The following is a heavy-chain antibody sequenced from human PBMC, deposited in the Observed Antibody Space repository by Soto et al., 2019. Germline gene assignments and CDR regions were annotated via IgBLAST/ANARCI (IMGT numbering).Heavy chain of an antibody. D-gene: IGHD1-26*01. J-gene: IGHJ6*02. CDR2: ISSSSYI. CDR1: AFTSSRYS. Sequence: GRSLTPSCPASAFTSSRYSMNWVRQAPGKGLEWVSSISSSSYIYYADSVKGRFTISRDKAKNSLYLQMSSLRAEDTAVYYCARDDTTGYYYGMDVWGQGTTVTVSS. CDR3: ARDDTTGYYYGMDV. V-gene: IGHV3-21*01.